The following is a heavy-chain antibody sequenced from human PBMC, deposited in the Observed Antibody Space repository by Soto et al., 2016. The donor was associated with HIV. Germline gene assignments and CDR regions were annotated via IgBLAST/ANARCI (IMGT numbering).Heavy chain of an antibody. CDR1: GYTLTELS. CDR3: AGRGGPNWFDP. Sequence: QVQLTQSGAEVKKPGASVKVSCKVSGYTLTELSMHWVRQAPGKGLEWMGGFAPEDDEIIYAQNFQGRVTMTEDTSTDTAYMELSSLTSEDTAIYYYAGRGGPNWFDPWGQGTLVIVSS. J-gene: IGHJ5*02. CDR2: FAPEDDEI. D-gene: IGHD3-10*01. V-gene: IGHV1-24*01.